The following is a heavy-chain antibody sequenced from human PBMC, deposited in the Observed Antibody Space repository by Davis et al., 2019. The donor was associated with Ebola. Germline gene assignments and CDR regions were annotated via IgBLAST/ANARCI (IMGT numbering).Heavy chain of an antibody. V-gene: IGHV3-7*01. CDR2: IKKDGSEK. Sequence: GESLKISCAASGFTFSSYWMTWVRQAPGKGLEWVANIKKDGSEKFYVDSVKGRFTISRDNAKNSLYLQMSSLRAEDTAVYYCARSITMVREYAGKFDYWGQGTLVTVSS. CDR3: ARSITMVREYAGKFDY. CDR1: GFTFSSYW. D-gene: IGHD3-10*01. J-gene: IGHJ4*02.